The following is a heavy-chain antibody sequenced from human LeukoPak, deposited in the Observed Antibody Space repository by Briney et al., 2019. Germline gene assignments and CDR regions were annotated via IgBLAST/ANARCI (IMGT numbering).Heavy chain of an antibody. CDR1: GSSFSSYW. Sequence: GASLKISCQGSGSSFSSYWITWVRQLPGKGLEWMGRIDPSDSYTKDSPSFEGHVTISADKSISTAYLQWSSLKASDTAMYYCAKGPTFGGVDAFDIWGQGTMVTVSS. CDR3: AKGPTFGGVDAFDI. V-gene: IGHV5-10-1*01. CDR2: IDPSDSYT. J-gene: IGHJ3*02. D-gene: IGHD3-16*01.